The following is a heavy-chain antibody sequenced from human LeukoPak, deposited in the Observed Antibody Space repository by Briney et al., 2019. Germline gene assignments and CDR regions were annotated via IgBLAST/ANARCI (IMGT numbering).Heavy chain of an antibody. D-gene: IGHD2-21*01. CDR3: AKGKRKLKGIVIPNRFNP. V-gene: IGHV4-34*01. Sequence: SETLSLTCAVYGGSFSGYYWSWIRQPPGKGLEWIGEINHSGSTNYNPSLKSRVTISVDTSKNQFSLKLSSVTAADTAVYYCAKGKRKLKGIVIPNRFNPRGQGTLVTVSS. J-gene: IGHJ5*02. CDR1: GGSFSGYY. CDR2: INHSGST.